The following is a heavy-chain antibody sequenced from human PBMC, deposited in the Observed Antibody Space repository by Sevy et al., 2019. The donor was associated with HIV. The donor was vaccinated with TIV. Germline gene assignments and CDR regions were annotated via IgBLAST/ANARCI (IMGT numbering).Heavy chain of an antibody. CDR2: IYYSGST. D-gene: IGHD3-10*01. J-gene: IGHJ3*02. CDR1: GGSISSYY. Sequence: GSLRLSCTVSGGSISSYYWSWIRQPPGKGLEWLGYIYYSGSTNYNPSLKSRVTISVDTSKNQFSLKLSSVTAADTAVYYCGRVKGYGEGAFDIWGQGTMVTVSS. V-gene: IGHV4-59*01. CDR3: GRVKGYGEGAFDI.